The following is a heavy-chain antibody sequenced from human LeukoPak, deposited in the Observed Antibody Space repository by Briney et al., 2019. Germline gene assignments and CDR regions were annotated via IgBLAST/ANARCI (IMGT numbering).Heavy chain of an antibody. CDR1: GFTFSSYA. J-gene: IGHJ3*02. CDR2: VSGSGGTT. V-gene: IGHV3-23*01. Sequence: PGGSLRLSCAASGFTFSSYAMHWVRQAPGKGLEWVSAVSGSGGTTHYADSVKGRFTISRDNSKNTMYLQMNSLRAEDTAVYFCIKVIMFAFDIWGQGTMVTVSS. CDR3: IKVIMFAFDI. D-gene: IGHD3-10*02.